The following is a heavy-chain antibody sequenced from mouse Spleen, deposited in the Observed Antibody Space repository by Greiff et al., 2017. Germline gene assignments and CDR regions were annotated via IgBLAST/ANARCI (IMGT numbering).Heavy chain of an antibody. Sequence: DVKLVESGGGLVQPGGSLKLSCAASGFTFSDYGMAWVRQAPRQGPEWVAFISNLAYSIYYADTVTGRFTISRENAKNTLYLEMSSLRSEDTAMYYCAREGGRYFDVWGTGTTVTVSS. CDR2: ISNLAYSI. CDR3: AREGGRYFDV. J-gene: IGHJ1*03. CDR1: GFTFSDYG. V-gene: IGHV5-15*01.